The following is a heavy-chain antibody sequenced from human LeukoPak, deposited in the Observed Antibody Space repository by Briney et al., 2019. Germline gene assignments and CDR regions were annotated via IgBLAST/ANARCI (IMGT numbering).Heavy chain of an antibody. V-gene: IGHV3-48*01. D-gene: IGHD3-10*01. CDR3: ARVATGSYDWFDP. J-gene: IGHJ5*02. CDR2: ISSTGGTI. CDR1: GFTFSNYL. Sequence: PGGSLRLSCVGSGFTFSNYLMNWVRQAPGKGLEWVSFISSTGGTIYYADAVKGRFTVSRGNAKNSLLLQMNSLRAEDTAVYFCARVATGSYDWFDPWGQGTLVTVSS.